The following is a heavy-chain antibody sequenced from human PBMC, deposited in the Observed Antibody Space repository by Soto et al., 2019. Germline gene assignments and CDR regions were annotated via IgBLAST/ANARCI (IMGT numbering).Heavy chain of an antibody. CDR2: IIPIFGTA. J-gene: IGHJ3*02. CDR1: GGTFSSYA. D-gene: IGHD6-19*01. V-gene: IGHV1-69*13. Sequence: SVNVSCKASGGTFSSYAISWVRQAPGQGLEWMGGIIPIFGTANYAQKFQGRVTITADESTSTAYMELSSLRSEDTAVYYCARELGAVDGTGAFDIRGQGTLVSVS. CDR3: ARELGAVDGTGAFDI.